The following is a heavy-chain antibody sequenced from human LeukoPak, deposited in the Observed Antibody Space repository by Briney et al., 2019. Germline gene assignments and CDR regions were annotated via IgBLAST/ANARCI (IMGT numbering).Heavy chain of an antibody. J-gene: IGHJ6*02. D-gene: IGHD3-3*01. V-gene: IGHV4-31*03. CDR2: IYYSGST. CDR1: GGSISSGGYY. Sequence: PSETLSLTRTVSGGSISSGGYYWSWIRQHPGKGLEWIGYIYYSGSTYYNPSLKSRVTISVDTSKNQFSLKLSSVTAADTAVYYCARDSLTSRYYYGMDVWGQGTTVTVSS. CDR3: ARDSLTSRYYYGMDV.